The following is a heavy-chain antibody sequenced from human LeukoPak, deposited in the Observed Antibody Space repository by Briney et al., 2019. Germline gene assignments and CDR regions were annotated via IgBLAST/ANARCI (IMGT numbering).Heavy chain of an antibody. CDR1: GYTFTSYD. Sequence: GASVKVSCKASGYTFTSYDINWVRQATGQGLGWMGWMNPNSGNTGYAQKFQGRVTMTRNTSISTAYMELSSLRSEDTAVYYCARGRTTYYDILTGYYRGYYFDYWGQGTLVTVSS. D-gene: IGHD3-9*01. J-gene: IGHJ4*02. CDR3: ARGRTTYYDILTGYYRGYYFDY. V-gene: IGHV1-8*01. CDR2: MNPNSGNT.